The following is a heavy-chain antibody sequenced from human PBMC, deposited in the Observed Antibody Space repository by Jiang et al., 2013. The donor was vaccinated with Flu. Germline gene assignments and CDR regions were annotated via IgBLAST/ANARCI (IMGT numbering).Heavy chain of an antibody. D-gene: IGHD3/OR15-3a*01. J-gene: IGHJ4*02. CDR3: ARDLNWAFDY. V-gene: IGHV6-1*01. Sequence: HPQTLSLTCAISGDSVSRSDVAWNWIQGSPRREALSGWERTKLKSQWTTYYAPSVKSRMVINSDTSNNQFSMQLSSVTPEDTAVYFCARDLNWAFDYWGQGTQVTVSS. CDR1: GDSVSRSDVA. CDR2: TKLKSQWTT.